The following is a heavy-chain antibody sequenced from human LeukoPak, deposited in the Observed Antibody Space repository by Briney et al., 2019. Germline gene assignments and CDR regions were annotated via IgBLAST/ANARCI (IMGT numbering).Heavy chain of an antibody. CDR1: GFTFSDYY. J-gene: IGHJ4*02. D-gene: IGHD2-2*01. Sequence: GGSLRLSCAASGFTFSDYYMSWLRQAPGKGLEWVSYISSDSSTIYYADSVKGRFTISRDNAKKSLYLQMNSLRTEDTAVYYCANPEYQRLGTDYWGQGTLVTVSS. V-gene: IGHV3-11*04. CDR2: ISSDSSTI. CDR3: ANPEYQRLGTDY.